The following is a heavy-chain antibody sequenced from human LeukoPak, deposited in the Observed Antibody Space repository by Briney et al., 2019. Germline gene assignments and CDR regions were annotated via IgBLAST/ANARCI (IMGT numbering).Heavy chain of an antibody. D-gene: IGHD5-12*01. J-gene: IGHJ5*02. V-gene: IGHV4-31*01. CDR2: IYYIVST. CDR3: ARAIVAWFDP. Sequence: TXSXGSISSGGYYWSWIRQHPXKXXEWFGYIYYIVSTSYTPSLKSPFTISVDTSKNQFSLKLSSVTAADTAVYYCARAIVAWFDPWGQGTLVTVSS. CDR1: XGSISSGGYY.